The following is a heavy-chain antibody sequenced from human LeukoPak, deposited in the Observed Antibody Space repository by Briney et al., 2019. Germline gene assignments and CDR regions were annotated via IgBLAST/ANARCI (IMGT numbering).Heavy chain of an antibody. D-gene: IGHD2-2*01. V-gene: IGHV3-11*01. Sequence: GGSLRLSCVASGFTLSDYYMSWIRQAPGKGLEWVSYISSSGITVYYADSVKGRFTISRDNAKNSLYLQMNSLRAEDTAVYYCARDCPSRYCSSGGYGMDVWGQGTTVTVSS. CDR3: ARDCPSRYCSSGGYGMDV. CDR1: GFTLSDYY. CDR2: ISSSGITV. J-gene: IGHJ6*02.